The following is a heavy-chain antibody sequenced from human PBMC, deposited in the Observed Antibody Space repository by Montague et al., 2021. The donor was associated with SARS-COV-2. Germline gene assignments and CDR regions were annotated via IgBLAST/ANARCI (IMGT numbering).Heavy chain of an antibody. D-gene: IGHD3-3*01. V-gene: IGHV4-59*01. CDR1: GGSMRRYY. CDR3: ARRGTGNYEILDY. CDR2: IYDSGGA. J-gene: IGHJ4*02. Sequence: SETLSLTCTISGGSMRRYYWTWIRQLPGKELEWIGSIYDSGGARYNPSLKSRVSISVDASKNQFSLRVTSVTAADTAVYFCARRGTGNYEILDYWGQVILVAASS.